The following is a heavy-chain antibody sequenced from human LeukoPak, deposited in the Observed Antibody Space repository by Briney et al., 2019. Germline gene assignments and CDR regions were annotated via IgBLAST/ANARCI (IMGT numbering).Heavy chain of an antibody. D-gene: IGHD3-9*01. Sequence: YXMXXVRQAPGXGLEWMGWINPNSGGTNYAQKFQGRVTMTRDTSISTAYMELSRLRSDDTAVYYCARNEPNYDILTGYYDSLGMDVWGQGTTVTVSS. CDR1: YX. CDR3: ARNEPNYDILTGYYDSLGMDV. J-gene: IGHJ6*02. CDR2: INPNSGGT. V-gene: IGHV1-2*02.